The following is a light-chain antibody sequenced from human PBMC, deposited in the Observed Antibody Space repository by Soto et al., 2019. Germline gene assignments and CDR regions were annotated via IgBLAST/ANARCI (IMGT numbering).Light chain of an antibody. J-gene: IGKJ1*01. CDR2: GAS. CDR3: QQHNNWPPWT. CDR1: QSVSSN. V-gene: IGKV3-15*01. Sequence: ETVMTQSPATLSVSPGERATLSCRASQSVSSNLAWYQQKPGQAPRLLMYGASTRATGIPDRFSGSGSGTEFTLTISSLQSEDFAVYYCQQHNNWPPWTFGQGTKVEIK.